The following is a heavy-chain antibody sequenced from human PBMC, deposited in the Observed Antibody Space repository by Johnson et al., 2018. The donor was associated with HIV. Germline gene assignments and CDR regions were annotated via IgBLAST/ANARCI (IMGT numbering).Heavy chain of an antibody. Sequence: VQLVESGGGLVKPGGSLRLSCAASGFTFSDYYMSWIRQAPGKGLEWVSAISGNGVSTYYADSVRGRFTISRDNSKNTLYLQMNSLRGEDTAGYYCARIPARWYLNDAFDIWGQGTMVTVSS. CDR2: ISGNGVST. V-gene: IGHV3-23*04. J-gene: IGHJ3*02. CDR1: GFTFSDYY. D-gene: IGHD6-13*01. CDR3: ARIPARWYLNDAFDI.